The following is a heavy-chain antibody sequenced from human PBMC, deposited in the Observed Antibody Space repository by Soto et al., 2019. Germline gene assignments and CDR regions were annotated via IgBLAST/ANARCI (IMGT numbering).Heavy chain of an antibody. CDR3: AKVWDFWSGYGQYYFDY. J-gene: IGHJ4*02. CDR2: ISGSGGST. CDR1: GFTFSSYA. V-gene: IGHV3-23*01. D-gene: IGHD3-3*01. Sequence: GGSLRLSCAASGFTFSSYAMSWVRQAPGKGLEWVSAISGSGGSTYYAYSVKGRFTISRDNSKNTLYLQMNSLRAEDTAVYYCAKVWDFWSGYGQYYFDYWGQGTLVTVSS.